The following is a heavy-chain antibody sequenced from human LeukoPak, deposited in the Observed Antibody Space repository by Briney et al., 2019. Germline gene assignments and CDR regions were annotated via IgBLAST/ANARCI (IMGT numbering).Heavy chain of an antibody. CDR2: INPSGGST. V-gene: IGHV1-46*01. J-gene: IGHJ4*02. CDR1: GYTFTSYY. D-gene: IGHD2-2*02. Sequence: ASVKVSCEASGYTFTSYYMHWVRQAPGQGLEWMGIINPSGGSTSYAQKFQGRVTMTRNTSISTAYMELSSLRSEDTAVYYCARARYCSSTSCYTPFDYWGQGTLVTVSS. CDR3: ARARYCSSTSCYTPFDY.